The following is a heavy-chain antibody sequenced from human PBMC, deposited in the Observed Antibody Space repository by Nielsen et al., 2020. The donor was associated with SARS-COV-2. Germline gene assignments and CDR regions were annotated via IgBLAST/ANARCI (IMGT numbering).Heavy chain of an antibody. Sequence: GESLKISCAASGFTFSDHYMTWIRQTPGKGLEWISYITNTGAEYYADSVKGRFTISRDNAKNSLYLQMNSLRAEDTALYYCALGGSSDYYYYYGMDVWGQGTTVTVSS. V-gene: IGHV3-69-1*01. CDR2: ITNTGAE. J-gene: IGHJ6*02. CDR3: ALGGSSDYYYYYGMDV. D-gene: IGHD1-26*01. CDR1: GFTFSDHY.